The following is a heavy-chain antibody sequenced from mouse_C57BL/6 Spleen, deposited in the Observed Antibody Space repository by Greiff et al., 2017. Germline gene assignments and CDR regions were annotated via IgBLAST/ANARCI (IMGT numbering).Heavy chain of an antibody. CDR2: INPYNGDT. CDR3: ARWSYDYDVPYAMDY. J-gene: IGHJ4*01. Sequence: VQLQQSGPELVKPGDSVKISCKASGYSFTGYFMNWVMQSHGKSLEWIGRINPYNGDTFYNQKFKGKATLTVDKSSSTAHMELRSLTSEDSAVYYCARWSYDYDVPYAMDYWGQGTSVTVSS. D-gene: IGHD2-4*01. CDR1: GYSFTGYF. V-gene: IGHV1-20*01.